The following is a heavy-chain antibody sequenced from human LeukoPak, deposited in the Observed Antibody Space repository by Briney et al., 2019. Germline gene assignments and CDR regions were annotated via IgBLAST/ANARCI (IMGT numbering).Heavy chain of an antibody. CDR3: AKVWQEMGIRFIDY. CDR1: GFTFSSYG. J-gene: IGHJ4*02. V-gene: IGHV3-30*18. D-gene: IGHD7-27*01. Sequence: PGGSLSPSCAASGFTFSSYGMHWVRQAPGKGLEWVAFISYDGSNIYYADSVKGRFTISRDNSTNTPYLQMNSLRAEDTAVYYCAKVWQEMGIRFIDYWGQGTLVTVSS. CDR2: ISYDGSNI.